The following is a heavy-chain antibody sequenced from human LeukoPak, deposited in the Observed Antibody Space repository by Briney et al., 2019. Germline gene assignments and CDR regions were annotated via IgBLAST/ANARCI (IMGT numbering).Heavy chain of an antibody. D-gene: IGHD2-2*01. CDR3: ARVGGYCSSTSCYDNRFDP. CDR2: IIPIFGTA. J-gene: IGHJ5*02. CDR1: GGTFSSYA. Sequence: SVKVSCKASGGTFSSYAISWVRQAPGQGLEWMGGIIPIFGTANYAQKFQGRVTITADESTSTAYMELSSLRSEDTAVYYCARVGGYCSSTSCYDNRFDPWGQGTLVTVSS. V-gene: IGHV1-69*13.